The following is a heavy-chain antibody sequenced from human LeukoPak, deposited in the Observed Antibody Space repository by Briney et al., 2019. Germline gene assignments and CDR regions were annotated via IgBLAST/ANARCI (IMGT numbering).Heavy chain of an antibody. CDR3: ATEFNYYGSKNSG. CDR2: VSTDGSST. CDR1: GFTFSSFS. Sequence: PGGSLRLSCAASGFTFSSFSMNWVRQAPGKGLEWVSTVSTDGSSTYYADSVKGRFTISRDNSKNTLYLQMNSLRSEDTAVYYCATEFNYYGSKNSGWGQGTLVTVSS. V-gene: IGHV3-23*01. D-gene: IGHD3-10*01. J-gene: IGHJ4*02.